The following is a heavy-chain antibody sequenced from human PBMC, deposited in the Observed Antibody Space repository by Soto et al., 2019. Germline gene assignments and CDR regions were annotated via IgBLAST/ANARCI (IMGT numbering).Heavy chain of an antibody. V-gene: IGHV3-7*01. Sequence: PGGSLRLSCAASGFTFSRYWMTWVRQAPGKGLEWVANIKYDGSEVSYVDSVRGRFTISRDNAKNSPFLQMNSLRAEDTAVYYCVTTMSGFFGSWGQGTLVTVSS. J-gene: IGHJ4*02. D-gene: IGHD3-9*01. CDR1: GFTFSRYW. CDR3: VTTMSGFFGS. CDR2: IKYDGSEV.